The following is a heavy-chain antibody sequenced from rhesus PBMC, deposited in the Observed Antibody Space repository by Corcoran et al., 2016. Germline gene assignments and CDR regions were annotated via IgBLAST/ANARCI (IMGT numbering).Heavy chain of an antibody. CDR3: ARGPYSSGYDY. Sequence: QVQLQESGPGVVKPSETLSLTCAVSGGSISDSYRWSWIRQPPGKGLEWIGYIYGSSTSTNSNPSLNGQVTISKDTSKTRFSLKLGSVTAADTAVYYCARGPYSSGYDYWGQGVLVTVSS. J-gene: IGHJ4*01. V-gene: IGHV4S10*01. D-gene: IGHD6-31*01. CDR1: GGSISDSYR. CDR2: IYGSSTST.